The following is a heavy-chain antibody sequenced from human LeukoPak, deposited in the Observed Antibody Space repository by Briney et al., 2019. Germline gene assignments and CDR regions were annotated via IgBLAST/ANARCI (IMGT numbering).Heavy chain of an antibody. D-gene: IGHD3-10*01. V-gene: IGHV4-31*03. CDR3: ARGASLVPHY. CDR1: GGSISSGGHY. J-gene: IGHJ4*02. CDR2: IYYSGNT. Sequence: SETLSLTCTVSGGSISSGGHYWSWIRQHPGKGLEWIGYIYYSGNTYYNPSLKSRVTISVDTSKNQFSLKVTSVTAADTAVYYCARGASLVPHYWGQGTLVTVSS.